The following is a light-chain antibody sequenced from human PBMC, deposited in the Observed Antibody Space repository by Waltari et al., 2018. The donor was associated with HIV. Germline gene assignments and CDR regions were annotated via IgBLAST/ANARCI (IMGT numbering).Light chain of an antibody. J-gene: IGLJ1*01. V-gene: IGLV3-19*01. CDR2: NGN. CDR1: SLRTYY. Sequence: SSDLTQDPAVSVALGQTVRITCQGDSLRTYYAAWYRQKPGQAPILVIFNGNIRPSGVPDRFSGSASGNTASLTSTGALAEDDADYYCGSRDRTGSSYVFGPGTEVTV. CDR3: GSRDRTGSSYV.